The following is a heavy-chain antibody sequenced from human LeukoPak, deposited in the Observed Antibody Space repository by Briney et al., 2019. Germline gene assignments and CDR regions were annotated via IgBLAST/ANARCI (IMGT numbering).Heavy chain of an antibody. CDR1: GFPFSSHA. CDR2: IGSDGKT. D-gene: IGHD3-10*02. CDR3: ARDLHYCVAMSV. V-gene: IGHV3-23*01. Sequence: GGSLRLSCVASGFPFSSHAMTWVRQAPGKGLEWVSSIGSDGKTHYSESVKGRFVISRDNFGGMVFLQLNSLRVEDTALYYCARDLHYCVAMSVWGQRTTVTVSS. J-gene: IGHJ6*02.